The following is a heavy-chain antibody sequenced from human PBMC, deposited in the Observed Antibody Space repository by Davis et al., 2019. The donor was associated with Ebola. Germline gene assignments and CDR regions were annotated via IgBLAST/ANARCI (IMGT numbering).Heavy chain of an antibody. CDR3: ARDFDKVRT. V-gene: IGHV3-23*01. D-gene: IGHD1-1*01. J-gene: IGHJ4*02. Sequence: GESLKISCAASGFTFDFYAMSWVRQAPGKGLEWVSATTLSGGSTYYADSVKGRFTISRDNSRNTLYLQMNSLRAEDTAVYYCARDFDKVRTWGQGTLVTVSS. CDR1: GFTFDFYA. CDR2: TTLSGGST.